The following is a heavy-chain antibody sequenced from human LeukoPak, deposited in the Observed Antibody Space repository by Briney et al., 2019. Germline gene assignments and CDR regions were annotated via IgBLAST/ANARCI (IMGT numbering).Heavy chain of an antibody. Sequence: PGGSLRLSCAASGFTVANDRMSWVRQAPGKGLEWVSTVYGGGNTAYADSVKGRFTISRDTCKNTLLLQMNSLRAEDTALYFCVRERFGAIVENWGQGALVIVSS. CDR1: GFTVANDR. V-gene: IGHV3-53*01. D-gene: IGHD5-24*01. CDR3: VRERFGAIVEN. J-gene: IGHJ4*02. CDR2: VYGGGNT.